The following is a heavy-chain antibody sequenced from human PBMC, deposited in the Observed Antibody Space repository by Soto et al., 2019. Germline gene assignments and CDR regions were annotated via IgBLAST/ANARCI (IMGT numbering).Heavy chain of an antibody. CDR3: ARDDGYYRLYDY. CDR2: IYYTGST. J-gene: IGHJ4*02. V-gene: IGHV4-30-4*01. CDR1: GGSISSGDYF. D-gene: IGHD3-3*01. Sequence: QVRLQESGPGLVKPSQTLSLTCTVSGGSISSGDYFWSWVRQTPGKGLEWIGYIYYTGSTSYNPSPKSRITMSVDTSKNQFSLKVSSVTAADTAVYFCARDDGYYRLYDYWGQGTLVTVSS.